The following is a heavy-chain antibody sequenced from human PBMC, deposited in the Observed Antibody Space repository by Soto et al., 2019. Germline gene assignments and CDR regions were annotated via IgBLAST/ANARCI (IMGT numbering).Heavy chain of an antibody. D-gene: IGHD3-22*01. CDR2: VSSGGDTK. CDR3: VRDPLGYYDTSGHFDY. V-gene: IGHV3-48*03. J-gene: IGHJ4*02. Sequence: PGGSLRLSCVASGFTFSSFEMNWVRQAPGKGLEWVSYVSSGGDTKYYADSVRGRFILTRDNAKSSLFLQMNSLGAVDTAFYYCVRDPLGYYDTSGHFDYWGQGALVTVSS. CDR1: GFTFSSFE.